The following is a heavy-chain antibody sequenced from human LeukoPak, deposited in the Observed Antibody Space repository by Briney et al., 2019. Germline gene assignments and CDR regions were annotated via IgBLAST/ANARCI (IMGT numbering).Heavy chain of an antibody. D-gene: IGHD6-19*01. V-gene: IGHV4-38-2*02. CDR2: INHSGST. CDR3: ARHRERSSGFLRGSRIENWFDP. J-gene: IGHJ5*02. Sequence: PSETLSLTCTVSAYSINNTYYWGWIRQPPGKGLEWIGEINHSGSTNYNPSLKSRVTISVDTSKNQFSLRLSSVTAADTAVYYCARHRERSSGFLRGSRIENWFDPWGQGTLVTVSS. CDR1: AYSINNTYY.